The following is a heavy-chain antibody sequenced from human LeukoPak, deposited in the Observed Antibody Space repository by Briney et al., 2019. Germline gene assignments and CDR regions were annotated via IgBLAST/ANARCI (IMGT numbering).Heavy chain of an antibody. Sequence: GASVTVSCKASGYTFTDYFIHWIRQAPGQGLEWMGWINPNSGATSYAQKFQGRVTMTRDTSINTGNMELTGLRFDDTAVCYCARELSAVGRWGAFDMWGQGTMVTVSS. V-gene: IGHV1-2*02. D-gene: IGHD6-13*01. J-gene: IGHJ3*02. CDR2: INPNSGAT. CDR1: GYTFTDYF. CDR3: ARELSAVGRWGAFDM.